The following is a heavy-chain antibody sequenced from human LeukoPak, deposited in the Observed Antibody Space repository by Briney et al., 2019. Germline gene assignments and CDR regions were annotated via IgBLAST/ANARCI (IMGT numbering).Heavy chain of an antibody. CDR1: GGSFSGYY. V-gene: IGHV4-34*01. D-gene: IGHD3-10*01. CDR3: ARVGITMVRGRNFDY. CDR2: INHSGST. Sequence: PSETLSLTCAVYGGSFSGYYWSWIREPPGKGLEWIGEINHSGSTNYNPSLKSRVTISADTSKNQFSLKLSSVTAADTAVYYCARVGITMVRGRNFDYWGQGTLVTVSS. J-gene: IGHJ4*02.